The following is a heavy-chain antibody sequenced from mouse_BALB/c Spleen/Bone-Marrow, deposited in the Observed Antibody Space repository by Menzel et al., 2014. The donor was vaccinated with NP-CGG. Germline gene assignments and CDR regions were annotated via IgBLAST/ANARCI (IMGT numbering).Heavy chain of an antibody. CDR3: ARREDGYGTFYWYFDV. V-gene: IGHV1-14*01. CDR2: INPYNDGT. Sequence: EVQLVESGPELVKPGASVKMSCKASGYTFTSYVMHWVKQKPGQGLEWIGYINPYNDGTKYDEKFKGKATLTSDKSSSTAYMELSSLTSEDSAVYYCARREDGYGTFYWYFDVWGAGTTVTVSS. J-gene: IGHJ1*01. CDR1: GYTFTSYV. D-gene: IGHD2-2*01.